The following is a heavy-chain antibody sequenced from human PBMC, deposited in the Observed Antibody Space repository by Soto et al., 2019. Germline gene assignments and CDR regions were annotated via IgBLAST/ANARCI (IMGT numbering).Heavy chain of an antibody. CDR2: VNPILSMS. J-gene: IGHJ4*02. Sequence: QVQLVQSGAEVKRPGSSVKVSCKASGDTFSFYSINWVRQAPGLGLEWMGRVNPILSMSNYAQRFQGRVQMTAEKSTSTAYMELRGLRFEDTAMYYCATSYGSGYRAFDSWGQGALVTVSS. CDR3: ATSYGSGYRAFDS. V-gene: IGHV1-69*04. D-gene: IGHD3-10*01. CDR1: GDTFSFYS.